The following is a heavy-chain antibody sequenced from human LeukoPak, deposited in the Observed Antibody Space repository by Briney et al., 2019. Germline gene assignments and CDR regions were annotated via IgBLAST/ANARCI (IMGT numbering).Heavy chain of an antibody. CDR1: GFTFSRYW. CDR3: ARDTYDILTGYYKWAFDI. D-gene: IGHD3-9*01. Sequence: GGSLRLSCTASGFTFSRYWMSWVRQAPGKGLEGVSSITSSSSSIYYADSVKGRFTISRDNAKNSLYLQMNSLRAEDTAVYYCARDTYDILTGYYKWAFDIWGQGTMVTVSS. CDR2: ITSSSSSI. J-gene: IGHJ3*02. V-gene: IGHV3-21*06.